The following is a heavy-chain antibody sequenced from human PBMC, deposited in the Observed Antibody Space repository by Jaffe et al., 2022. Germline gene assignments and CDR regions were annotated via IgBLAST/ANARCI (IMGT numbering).Heavy chain of an antibody. CDR3: ACGYSGYDSDYFDY. J-gene: IGHJ4*02. V-gene: IGHV3-7*01. Sequence: EVQLVESGGGLVQPGGSLRLSCAASGFTFSSYWMSWVRQAPGKGLEWVANIKQDGSEKYYVDSVKGRFTISRDNAKNSLYLQMNSLRAEDTAVYYCACGYSGYDSDYFDYWGQGTLVTVSS. CDR1: GFTFSSYW. CDR2: IKQDGSEK. D-gene: IGHD5-12*01.